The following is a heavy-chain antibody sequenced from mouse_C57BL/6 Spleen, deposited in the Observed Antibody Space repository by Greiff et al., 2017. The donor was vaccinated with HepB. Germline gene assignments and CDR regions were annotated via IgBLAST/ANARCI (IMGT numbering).Heavy chain of an antibody. V-gene: IGHV1-52*01. CDR1: GYTFTSYW. J-gene: IGHJ2*01. CDR3: ARDLDY. Sequence: VQLQQPGAELVRPGSSVKLSCKASGYTFTSYWMHWVKQRPIQGLEWIGNIDPSDSDTHYNQKFKDKATLTVDKSSSTAYMQHSSLTSEDSAVYYCARDLDYWGQGTTLTVSS. CDR2: IDPSDSDT.